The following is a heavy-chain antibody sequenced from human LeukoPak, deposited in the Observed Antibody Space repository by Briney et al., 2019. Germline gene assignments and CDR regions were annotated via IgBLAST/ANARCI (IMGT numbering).Heavy chain of an antibody. CDR1: GGSISSYY. V-gene: IGHV4-59*01. D-gene: IGHD3-10*01. CDR3: ARHYYYSSGNWFDP. CDR2: IYYSGST. J-gene: IGHJ5*02. Sequence: PSETLSLTCTVSGGSISSYYWSWIRQPPGKGLEWIGYIYYSGSTNYNPSLKSRVTISVDTSKNQFSLKLSSVTAADTAVYYCARHYYYSSGNWFDPWDQGTLVTVSS.